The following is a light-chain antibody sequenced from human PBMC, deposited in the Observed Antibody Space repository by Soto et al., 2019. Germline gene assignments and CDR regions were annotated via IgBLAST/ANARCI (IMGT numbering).Light chain of an antibody. V-gene: IGKV3-20*01. J-gene: IGKJ2*01. CDR3: QQYGGSPYT. CDR2: GAS. CDR1: QSVSSSY. Sequence: EIVLTQSPGTLSLSPGERATLSCRASQSVSSSYLAWYQQKPGQAPRLLIYGASSRATGIPDRFSGGGSGTDFTLTISRLEPEDFAVYYRQQYGGSPYTFGQGTKLEIK.